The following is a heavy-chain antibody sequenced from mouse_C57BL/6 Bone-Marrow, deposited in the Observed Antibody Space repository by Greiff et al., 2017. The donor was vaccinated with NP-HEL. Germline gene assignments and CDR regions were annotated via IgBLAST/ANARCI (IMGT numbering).Heavy chain of an antibody. CDR2: IYPGSGST. CDR3: ARTGGTTVVAGYFDY. Sequence: QVQLQQPGAELVKPGASVKMSCKASGYTFTSYWMTWVKQRPGQGLEWIGDIYPGSGSTNYTEKFKSKATLTVDTSSSTAYMQLSSLTSEDSAVYYCARTGGTTVVAGYFDYWGQGTTLTVSS. CDR1: GYTFTSYW. J-gene: IGHJ2*01. V-gene: IGHV1-55*01. D-gene: IGHD1-1*01.